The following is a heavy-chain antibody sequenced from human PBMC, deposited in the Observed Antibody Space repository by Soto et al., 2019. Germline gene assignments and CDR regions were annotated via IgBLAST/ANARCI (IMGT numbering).Heavy chain of an antibody. J-gene: IGHJ6*02. CDR3: ARDSAVAGPPGAYYGMDV. D-gene: IGHD6-19*01. CDR2: IWYDGSNK. Sequence: QPGGSLRLSCAASGFTFSSYGMHWVRQAPGKGLEWVAVIWYDGSNKYYADSVKGRFTISRDNSKNTLYLQMNSLRAEDTAVYYCARDSAVAGPPGAYYGMDVWGQGTTVTVSS. V-gene: IGHV3-33*01. CDR1: GFTFSSYG.